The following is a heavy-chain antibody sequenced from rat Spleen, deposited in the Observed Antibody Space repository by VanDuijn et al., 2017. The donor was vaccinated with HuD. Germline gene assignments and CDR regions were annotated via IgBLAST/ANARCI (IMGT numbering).Heavy chain of an antibody. CDR1: GFTFSDYY. V-gene: IGHV5-20*01. J-gene: IGHJ2*01. D-gene: IGHD1-1*01. CDR3: TIYYSGYFDY. CDR2: ISYDGSNT. Sequence: EVQLVESDGGLVQPGRSLTLSCAASGFTFSDYYMAWVRQAPTRGLEWVATISYDGSNTFYRDSVKGRFTISRDTAQNILYLQMNSPRSEDTATYYCTIYYSGYFDYWGQGVMVTVSS.